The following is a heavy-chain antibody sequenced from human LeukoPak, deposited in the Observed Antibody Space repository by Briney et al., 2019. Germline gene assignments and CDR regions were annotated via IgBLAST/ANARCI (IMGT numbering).Heavy chain of an antibody. CDR1: GGSISSYY. V-gene: IGHV4-59*12. J-gene: IGHJ6*03. CDR2: IYYSGST. CDR3: ARDQYYDFWSGYLYYMDV. Sequence: SETLSLTCTVSGGSISSYYWSWIRQPPGRGLEWVGYIYYSGSTNYNPSFKSRVTISVDTSKNQFSLKLSSVTAADTAVYYCARDQYYDFWSGYLYYMDVWGKGTTVTVSS. D-gene: IGHD3-3*01.